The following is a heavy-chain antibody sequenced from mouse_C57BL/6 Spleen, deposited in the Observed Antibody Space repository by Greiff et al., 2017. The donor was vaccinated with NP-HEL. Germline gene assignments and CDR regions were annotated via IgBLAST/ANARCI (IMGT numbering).Heavy chain of an antibody. J-gene: IGHJ4*01. CDR2: ISSGSSTI. CDR3: ARQRKGAMDY. CDR1: GFTFSDYG. V-gene: IGHV5-17*01. Sequence: EVKLMESGGGLVKPGGSLKLSCAASGFTFSDYGMHWVRQAPEKGLEWVAYISSGSSTIYYADTVKGRFTISRDNAKNTLFLQMTSLRSEDTAMYYCARQRKGAMDYWGQGTSVTVSS.